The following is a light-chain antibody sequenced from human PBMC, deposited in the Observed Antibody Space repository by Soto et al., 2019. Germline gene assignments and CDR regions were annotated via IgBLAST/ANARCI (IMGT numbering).Light chain of an antibody. Sequence: DIQMTQSPSSLSASVGDRVTIICRASQNINSYLAWFQQKPGKAPKSLIYDTNSLQSGVPSRFSGSGSGTDFSLTISSPQPEDAATYYCQQYERYNPSFGGGSKLEI. CDR1: QNINSY. CDR2: DTN. V-gene: IGKV1-16*01. J-gene: IGKJ4*01. CDR3: QQYERYNPS.